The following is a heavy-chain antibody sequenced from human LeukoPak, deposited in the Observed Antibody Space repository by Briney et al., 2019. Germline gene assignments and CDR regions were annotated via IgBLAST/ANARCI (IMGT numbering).Heavy chain of an antibody. CDR2: ISPSGDIT. CDR1: GFTFSSYE. V-gene: IGHV3-23*01. J-gene: IGHJ4*02. Sequence: PGGSLRLSCAASGFTFSSYEMNWVRQAPGKGLEWVSGISPSGDITYYVDSVKGRFTISRDNSKNTFYLQMNSLRAEDTAVYYCAKDSGWLRFHYWGQGTLVTVSS. D-gene: IGHD5-12*01. CDR3: AKDSGWLRFHY.